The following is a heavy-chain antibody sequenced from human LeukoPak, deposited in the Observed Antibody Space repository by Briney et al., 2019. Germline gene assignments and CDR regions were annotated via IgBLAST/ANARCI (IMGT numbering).Heavy chain of an antibody. CDR1: GPSISSYY. CDR3: ARETYSNYADYYYMDV. J-gene: IGHJ6*03. Sequence: SETLSLACSVSGPSISSYYWRWIRQPPGRGLEWIGYVYYSGSTKYNPSLKSRVTISVETSKNQFSLKLSSVTAADTAVYYCARETYSNYADYYYMDVWGKGTTVTVSS. V-gene: IGHV4-59*01. D-gene: IGHD4-11*01. CDR2: VYYSGST.